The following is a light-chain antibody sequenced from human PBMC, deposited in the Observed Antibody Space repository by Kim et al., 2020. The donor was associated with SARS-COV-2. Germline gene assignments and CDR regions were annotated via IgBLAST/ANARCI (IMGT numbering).Light chain of an antibody. J-gene: IGKJ1*01. CDR3: QQSYSTPRT. CDR2: AAS. Sequence: DIQMTQSPSSLSASVGDRVTITCRASQSISNYLNWYQLKPGKAPKLLIYAASSLQSGVPSRFSGSGSATGFTLTISSLQPEDFATYYCQQSYSTPRTFGQGTKVDIK. V-gene: IGKV1-39*01. CDR1: QSISNY.